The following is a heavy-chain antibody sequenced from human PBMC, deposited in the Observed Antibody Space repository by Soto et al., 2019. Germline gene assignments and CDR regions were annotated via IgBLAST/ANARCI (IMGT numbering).Heavy chain of an antibody. CDR1: GGSISSFY. Sequence: SETRSLTCTVSGGSISSFYWSWIRQPPGKGLESIGYIYYSGSTNYNPSLKSRVTISVDTSKNQLSLKLNSVTAADTAVYYCAKGLSIAGRPYYYYGMDVWGQGATVTVSS. J-gene: IGHJ6*02. CDR3: AKGLSIAGRPYYYYGMDV. D-gene: IGHD6-6*01. V-gene: IGHV4-59*01. CDR2: IYYSGST.